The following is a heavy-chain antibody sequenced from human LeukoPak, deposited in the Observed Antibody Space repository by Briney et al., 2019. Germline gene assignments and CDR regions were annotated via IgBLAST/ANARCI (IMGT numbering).Heavy chain of an antibody. J-gene: IGHJ6*03. CDR2: TYYRSNWYN. V-gene: IGHV6-1*01. CDR1: GDSVSSNSVS. CDR3: ARDVDYYDSSGYWYYYYYYMDV. Sequence: SETLSLTCAISGDSVSSNSVSWNWIRQSPSRGLEWLGRTYYRSNWYNDYAVSVKSRITINPDTSKNQFSLQLNSVTPEDTAVYYCARDVDYYDSSGYWYYYYYYMDVWGKGTTVTVSS. D-gene: IGHD3-22*01.